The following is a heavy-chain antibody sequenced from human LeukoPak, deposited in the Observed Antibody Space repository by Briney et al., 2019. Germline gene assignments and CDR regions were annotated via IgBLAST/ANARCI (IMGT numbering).Heavy chain of an antibody. CDR3: ARHAPVEPPIRAFDF. CDR2: INYSGDT. Sequence: SETLSLTCAVYGGSFSQYYWSWMRQPPGKGLEWIGEINYSGDTNYNPSLKSRLTLSVDTSKNQFSLRLSSVTAPDTATYYCARHAPVEPPIRAFDFWGHGNLVVV. CDR1: GGSFSQYY. J-gene: IGHJ4*01. D-gene: IGHD1-14*01. V-gene: IGHV4-34*01.